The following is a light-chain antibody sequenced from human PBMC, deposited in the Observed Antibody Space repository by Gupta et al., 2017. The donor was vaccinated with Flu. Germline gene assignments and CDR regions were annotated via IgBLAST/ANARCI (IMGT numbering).Light chain of an antibody. J-gene: IGLJ1*01. CDR2: EVT. V-gene: IGLV2-8*01. Sequence: QSALTQPPSASGSPGQSVTISCPGSNTDVGAYRFVSWFQHHPGKAPKLIIYEVTKRPSGVPDRFSGSKSGNTASLTVSGLQAEDEADYYCSSYAASDTLVFGTGTEVTVL. CDR1: NTDVGAYRF. CDR3: SSYAASDTLV.